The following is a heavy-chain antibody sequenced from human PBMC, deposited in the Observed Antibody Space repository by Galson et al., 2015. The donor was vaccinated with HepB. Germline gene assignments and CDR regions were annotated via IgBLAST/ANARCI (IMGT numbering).Heavy chain of an antibody. CDR1: GFTFSTYG. D-gene: IGHD4-23*01. CDR3: ARDAGFGGNSDPEPFDY. CDR2: IWYDGSNE. V-gene: IGHV3-33*01. J-gene: IGHJ4*02. Sequence: SLRLSCAASGFTFSTYGMHWVRQAPGKGLEWVAIIWYDGSNEYYADSVKGRFTISRDNSKNTLYLQMSSLRAEDTAVYYCARDAGFGGNSDPEPFDYWGQGTLVTVSS.